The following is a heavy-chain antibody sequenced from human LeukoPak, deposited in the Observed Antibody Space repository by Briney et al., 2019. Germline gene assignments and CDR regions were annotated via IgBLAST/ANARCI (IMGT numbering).Heavy chain of an antibody. V-gene: IGHV3-48*01. CDR2: ISSSSSSI. D-gene: IGHD3-10*01. CDR3: AIGGEGTFDI. Sequence: GGSLRLSCAASGFTFSSYSMNWVRQAPGKGLEWVSYISSSSSSIYYADSVKGRFTISRDNSKNTLYLQMNSLRAEDTAVYYCAIGGEGTFDIWGQGTMVTVSS. CDR1: GFTFSSYS. J-gene: IGHJ3*02.